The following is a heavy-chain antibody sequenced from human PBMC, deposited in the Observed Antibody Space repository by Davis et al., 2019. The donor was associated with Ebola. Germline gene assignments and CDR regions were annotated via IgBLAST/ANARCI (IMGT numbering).Heavy chain of an antibody. CDR1: GFTFRSYA. V-gene: IGHV3-23*01. Sequence: PGGSLRLSCAASGFTFRSYAMSWVRQAPGKGLEWVSGISGSGGSTYYADSVKGRFTISRDNSKNTLYLQMNSLRAEDTAVYYCARVRGIVGANDAFDIWGQGTMVTVSS. D-gene: IGHD1-26*01. J-gene: IGHJ3*02. CDR2: ISGSGGST. CDR3: ARVRGIVGANDAFDI.